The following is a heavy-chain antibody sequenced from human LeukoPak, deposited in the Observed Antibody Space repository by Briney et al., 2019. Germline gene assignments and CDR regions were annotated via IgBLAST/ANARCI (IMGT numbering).Heavy chain of an antibody. CDR3: ARALGGYCSSTSCYSPDY. CDR2: IYPGDSDT. J-gene: IGHJ4*02. V-gene: IGHV5-51*01. CDR1: GYSFSSYW. D-gene: IGHD2-2*02. Sequence: GESLKISCQASGYSFSSYWIAWVRQMPGKGLEWMGIIYPGDSDTRYSPSFQGQVTISADKSISTAYLQWSSLKASDTAMYYCARALGGYCSSTSCYSPDYWGQGTLVTVSS.